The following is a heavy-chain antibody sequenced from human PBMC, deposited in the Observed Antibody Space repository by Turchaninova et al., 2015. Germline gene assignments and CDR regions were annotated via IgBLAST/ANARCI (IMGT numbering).Heavy chain of an antibody. CDR2: RNPKNGAT. J-gene: IGHJ6*02. CDR1: GYTFPEYF. V-gene: IGHV1-2*02. D-gene: IGHD2/OR15-2a*01. CDR3: ARSPVLEYFASFLQGMDV. Sequence: QVQLVQSGAEVKKPGASVKVSCKTSGYTFPEYFMHWVRQAPGQGLEGRGGRNPKNGATHYAQKLLAGATMTRDTSTSTVYMELRSLSSDDTSVYYCARSPVLEYFASFLQGMDVWGQGTTVTVSS.